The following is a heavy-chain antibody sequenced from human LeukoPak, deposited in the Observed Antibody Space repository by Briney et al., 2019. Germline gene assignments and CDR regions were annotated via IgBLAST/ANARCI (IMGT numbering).Heavy chain of an antibody. CDR1: GGSISSGGYY. J-gene: IGHJ5*02. D-gene: IGHD4-17*01. V-gene: IGHV4-31*03. Sequence: SETLSLTCTVSGGSISSGGYYWSWIRQHPGKGLEWIGYIYYSGSTYYNPSLKSRVTISVDTSKNQFSLKLSSVTAADTAVYYCARGGFGYGGNFRVRWFDPWGQGTLVTVSS. CDR3: ARGGFGYGGNFRVRWFDP. CDR2: IYYSGST.